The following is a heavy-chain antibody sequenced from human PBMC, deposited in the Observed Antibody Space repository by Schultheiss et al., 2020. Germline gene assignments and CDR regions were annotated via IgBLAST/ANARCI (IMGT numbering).Heavy chain of an antibody. CDR3: ARGRAVARFGWFDP. D-gene: IGHD6-19*01. Sequence: VKVSCKASGGTFSSYAISWVRQAPGQGLEWMGGIIPIFGTANYAQKFQGRVTITADESTSTAYMELSSLRSEDTAVYYCARGRAVARFGWFDPWGQGTLVTVSS. J-gene: IGHJ5*02. V-gene: IGHV1-69*13. CDR2: IIPIFGTA. CDR1: GGTFSSYA.